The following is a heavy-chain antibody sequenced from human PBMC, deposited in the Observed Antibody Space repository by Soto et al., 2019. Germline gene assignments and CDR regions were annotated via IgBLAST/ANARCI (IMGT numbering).Heavy chain of an antibody. Sequence: SETLSLTCTVSGGSISSYYWSWIRQPPGKGLEWIGYIYYSGSTNYNPSLKSRVTISVDTSKNQFSLKLSSVTAADTAVYYCARSYNCSLNWFAPWGQGTLVTVSS. CDR1: GGSISSYY. CDR3: ARSYNCSLNWFAP. J-gene: IGHJ5*02. D-gene: IGHD1-20*01. CDR2: IYYSGST. V-gene: IGHV4-59*08.